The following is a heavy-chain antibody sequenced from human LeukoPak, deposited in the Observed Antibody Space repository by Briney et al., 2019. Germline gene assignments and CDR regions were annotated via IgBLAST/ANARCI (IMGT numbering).Heavy chain of an antibody. V-gene: IGHV5-51*01. D-gene: IGHD1-20*01. CDR2: IYPGDSET. J-gene: IGHJ4*02. Sequence: GESLKISCETSGYSFTSNWIAWVRQKPGKGLEWMGIIYPGDSETRYSPSFQGQVTISVDKSVRSAYLSWSSLKASDTVMYYCARMSITGTHFDYWGQGTLVTVSS. CDR1: GYSFTSNW. CDR3: ARMSITGTHFDY.